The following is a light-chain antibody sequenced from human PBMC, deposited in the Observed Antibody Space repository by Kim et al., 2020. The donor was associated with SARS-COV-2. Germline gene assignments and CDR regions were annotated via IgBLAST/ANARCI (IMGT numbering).Light chain of an antibody. Sequence: AIRMTQSPSSFSASTGERVTITCRASQGISSYLAWYQQKPGKAPKLLIYAASTLQSGVPSRFSGSGSGTDFTLTISCLQSEDFATYYCQQYYSYPYTFGQGTKLEI. J-gene: IGKJ2*01. CDR1: QGISSY. V-gene: IGKV1-8*01. CDR3: QQYYSYPYT. CDR2: AAS.